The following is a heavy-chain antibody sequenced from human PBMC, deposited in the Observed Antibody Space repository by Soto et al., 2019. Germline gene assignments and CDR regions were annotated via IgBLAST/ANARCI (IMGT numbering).Heavy chain of an antibody. CDR1: GHTLTELS. Sequence: QVQMVQSGAEVKKSGASVKVSCKVSGHTLTELSIHWVRQTPGKGLEWMGGFDPKNHDTMYVQKFQGRITMTGDTTTDTAYMELSSLRSEDTATYYCATDFRSGSHGGGFDYLGQGTLVTVSP. CDR3: ATDFRSGSHGGGFDY. CDR2: FDPKNHDT. J-gene: IGHJ4*02. D-gene: IGHD3-10*01. V-gene: IGHV1-24*01.